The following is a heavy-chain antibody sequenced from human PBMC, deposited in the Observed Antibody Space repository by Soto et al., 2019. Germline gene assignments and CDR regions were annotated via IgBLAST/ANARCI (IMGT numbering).Heavy chain of an antibody. D-gene: IGHD3-3*01. CDR1: GFTFSSYA. J-gene: IGHJ4*02. CDR3: AKALANDFWSVMGYYFDY. V-gene: IGHV3-23*01. Sequence: PGGSLRLSCASSGFTFSSYAMSWVRQAPGKGLEWVSAISGSGGSTYYADSVKGRFTISRDNYKNTLYLQMNSLRAEDTAVYYCAKALANDFWSVMGYYFDYWGQGTLVTVSS. CDR2: ISGSGGST.